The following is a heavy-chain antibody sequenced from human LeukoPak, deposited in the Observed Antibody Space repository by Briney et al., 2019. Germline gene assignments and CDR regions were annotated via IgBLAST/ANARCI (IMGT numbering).Heavy chain of an antibody. V-gene: IGHV3-7*01. CDR2: IKKDGSEE. CDR3: ASNWNYVRGYGMDV. Sequence: GGSLRLSCAASGFTFSRNWMSWVRQTPGKGLEWVANIKKDGSEEHYMDSVKGRFTISRDNAKNSLYLEMNSLRAEDTAVYYCASNWNYVRGYGMDVWGQGTTVIVSS. CDR1: GFTFSRNW. D-gene: IGHD1-7*01. J-gene: IGHJ6*02.